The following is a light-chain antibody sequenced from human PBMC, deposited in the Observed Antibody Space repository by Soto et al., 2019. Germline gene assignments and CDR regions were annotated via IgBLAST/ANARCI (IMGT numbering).Light chain of an antibody. CDR1: RSISSY. V-gene: IGKV1-39*01. CDR3: QHTYSTPYT. CDR2: AAS. Sequence: DIQMTQSPSSLTASVGDRVTITCRASRSISSYLNWYQQKPGKAPQLLIYAASSLQSGVPSRFSGSGSGTDFTLTISSLQPEDFATFYCQHTYSTPYTHGHGTKLEIK. J-gene: IGKJ2*01.